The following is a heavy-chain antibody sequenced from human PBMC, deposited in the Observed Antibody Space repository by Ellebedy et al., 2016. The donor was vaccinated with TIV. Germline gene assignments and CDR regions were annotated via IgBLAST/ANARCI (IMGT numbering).Heavy chain of an antibody. D-gene: IGHD3-10*01. J-gene: IGHJ6*03. CDR2: INAGIVNT. CDR1: GYSFTSYD. Sequence: ASVKVSCXASGYSFTSYDMLRVRQDPGQRLEVMGWINAGIVNTKYSQKFQGRVTMTRDTSISTAYMELSRLRSYDTAVYYCARDYYGSGSPYYYMDVWGKGTTVTVSS. CDR3: ARDYYGSGSPYYYMDV. V-gene: IGHV1-3*01.